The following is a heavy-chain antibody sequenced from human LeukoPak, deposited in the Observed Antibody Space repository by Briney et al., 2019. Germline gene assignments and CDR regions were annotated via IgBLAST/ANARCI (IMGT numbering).Heavy chain of an antibody. J-gene: IGHJ4*02. CDR2: INPNSGGT. Sequence: ASVKVSCKASGYTFTGYYTHWVRQAPGQGLEWMGWINPNSGGTNYAQKFQGRVTMTRDTSISTAYMELSRLRSDDTAVYYCARGEVDTDYYDSSGYYWDYWGQGTLVTVSS. CDR1: GYTFTGYY. V-gene: IGHV1-2*02. CDR3: ARGEVDTDYYDSSGYYWDY. D-gene: IGHD3-22*01.